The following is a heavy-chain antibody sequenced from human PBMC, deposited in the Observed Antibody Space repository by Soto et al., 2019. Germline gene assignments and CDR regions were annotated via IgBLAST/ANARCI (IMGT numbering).Heavy chain of an antibody. Sequence: PGGSLRLSCAASGFTFSSYAMSWVRQAPGRGLEWVSAISGSGGSTYYADSVKGRFTISRDNAKNSLYLQMNSLRAEDSAVYYCARGIHNNYGVTPAYWGQGTLVTVSS. J-gene: IGHJ4*02. CDR3: ARGIHNNYGVTPAY. D-gene: IGHD2-8*01. CDR1: GFTFSSYA. V-gene: IGHV3-23*01. CDR2: ISGSGGST.